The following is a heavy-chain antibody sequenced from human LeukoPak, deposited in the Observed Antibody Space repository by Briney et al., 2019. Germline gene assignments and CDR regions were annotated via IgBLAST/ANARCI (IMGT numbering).Heavy chain of an antibody. Sequence: GESLKISCKGSGYSFTSYWIGWVRQMPGKGLEWMGIIYPGDSDTRYSPSFQGQVTISADKPISTAYLQWSSLKASDTAMYYCARPATYYYDSSGYSDAFDIWGQGTMVTVSS. J-gene: IGHJ3*02. D-gene: IGHD3-22*01. V-gene: IGHV5-51*01. CDR3: ARPATYYYDSSGYSDAFDI. CDR2: IYPGDSDT. CDR1: GYSFTSYW.